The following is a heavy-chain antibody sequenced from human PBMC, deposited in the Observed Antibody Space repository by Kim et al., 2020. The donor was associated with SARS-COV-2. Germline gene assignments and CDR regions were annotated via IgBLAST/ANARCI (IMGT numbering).Heavy chain of an antibody. Sequence: SVKVSCKASGGTFSSYAISWVRQAPGQGLEWMGGIIPIFGTANYAQKFQGRVTITADESTSTAYMELSSLRSEDTAVYYCARGFAWDTAMVIYYYYYGMDVWGQGTTVTVSS. CDR2: IIPIFGTA. V-gene: IGHV1-69*13. J-gene: IGHJ6*02. CDR3: ARGFAWDTAMVIYYYYYGMDV. D-gene: IGHD5-18*01. CDR1: GGTFSSYA.